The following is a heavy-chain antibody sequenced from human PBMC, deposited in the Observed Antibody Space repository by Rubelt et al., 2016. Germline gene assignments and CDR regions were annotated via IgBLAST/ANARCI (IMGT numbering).Heavy chain of an antibody. Sequence: QVQLVQSGAEVKKPGASVKVSCKASGYTFTGYYMHWVRQAPGQGLEWMGWINPNSGGTNDAQKFQARFTMTTDTSTSTAYMELRSLRSDDTAVYYCARDTRYSSSSNFDYWGQGTLVTVSS. CDR3: ARDTRYSSSSNFDY. J-gene: IGHJ4*02. CDR2: INPNSGGT. D-gene: IGHD6-13*01. V-gene: IGHV1-2*02. CDR1: GYTFTGYY.